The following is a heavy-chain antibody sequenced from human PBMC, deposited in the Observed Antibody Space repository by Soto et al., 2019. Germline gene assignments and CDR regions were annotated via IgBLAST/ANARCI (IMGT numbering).Heavy chain of an antibody. J-gene: IGHJ4*02. CDR1: GYTFTSYG. D-gene: IGHD2-21*02. V-gene: IGHV1-2*04. CDR3: ARDHRGGNSGPSTLDY. Sequence: ASVKVSCKASGYTFTSYGFTWVRQAPGQGLEWMGWINPNSGGTNYAQKFQGWVTMTRDTSISTAYMELSRLRSDDTAVYYCARDHRGGNSGPSTLDYWGQGTLVTVSS. CDR2: INPNSGGT.